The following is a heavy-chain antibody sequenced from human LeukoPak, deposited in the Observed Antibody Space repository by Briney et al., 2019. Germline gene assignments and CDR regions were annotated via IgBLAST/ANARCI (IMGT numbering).Heavy chain of an antibody. D-gene: IGHD6-19*01. CDR3: AKESQQWLPSSEYFQH. CDR1: GFTFSIYA. V-gene: IGHV3-23*01. J-gene: IGHJ1*01. CDR2: ISGSGGST. Sequence: GGSLKLSCAASGFTFSIYAMSWVRQAPGKGLEWISAISGSGGSTYYAESVKGRFTISRDNSTSTPYLQMNSLRAEDTAVYYCAKESQQWLPSSEYFQHWGQGTLVTVSS.